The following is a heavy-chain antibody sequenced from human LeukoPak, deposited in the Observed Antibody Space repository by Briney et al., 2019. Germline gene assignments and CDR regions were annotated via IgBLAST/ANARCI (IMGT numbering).Heavy chain of an antibody. CDR3: ARDKSDYDFWSGHYYYYYMDV. Sequence: GGSLRLSCAASGFTVSSNYMSWVRQAPGEGLEWVSVIYSGGSTYYADSVKGRFTISRDNSKNTLYLQMNSLRAEDTAVYYCARDKSDYDFWSGHYYYYYMDVWGKGTTVTVSS. J-gene: IGHJ6*03. D-gene: IGHD3-3*01. V-gene: IGHV3-53*01. CDR2: IYSGGST. CDR1: GFTVSSNY.